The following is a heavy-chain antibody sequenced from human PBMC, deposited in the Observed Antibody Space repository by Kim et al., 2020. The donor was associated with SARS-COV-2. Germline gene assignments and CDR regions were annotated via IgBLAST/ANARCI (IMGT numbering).Heavy chain of an antibody. CDR2: IWFDESKK. D-gene: IGHD2-2*02. V-gene: IGHV3-33*01. Sequence: GGSLRLSCAASGFTFSSYGMHWVRQAPGEGLEWLAVIWFDESKKYYADSVKGRFTISRDTSKNTLFLQMSSLRAEDTALYYCARDRKPAIGRTMDFDYWGQGTLVTVSS. J-gene: IGHJ4*02. CDR3: ARDRKPAIGRTMDFDY. CDR1: GFTFSSYG.